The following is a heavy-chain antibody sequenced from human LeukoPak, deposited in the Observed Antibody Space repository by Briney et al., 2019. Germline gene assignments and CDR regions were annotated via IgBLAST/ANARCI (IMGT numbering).Heavy chain of an antibody. D-gene: IGHD2-2*01. V-gene: IGHV1-69*04. Sequence: SVTVSCKASGGTFSSYAISWVRQAPGQGLEWMGRIIPILGIANYAQKFQGRVTITADKSTSTAYMELSSLRAEDTAVYYCARANSKYQLLHNWFDPWGQGTLVTVSS. CDR2: IIPILGIA. CDR3: ARANSKYQLLHNWFDP. J-gene: IGHJ5*02. CDR1: GGTFSSYA.